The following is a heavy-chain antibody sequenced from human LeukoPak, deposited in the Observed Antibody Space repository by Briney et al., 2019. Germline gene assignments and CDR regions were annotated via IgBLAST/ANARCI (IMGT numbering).Heavy chain of an antibody. Sequence: SETLSLTCTVSGGSINSNYWSWIRQPPGKGLEFLGYIYDSVSTYYNSALKSRVSISVDRSKNQFSLKLTSVTAADTAVYYCARSWHGSGTLDWFDPWGQGTLVTVSS. CDR1: GGSINSNY. CDR2: IYDSVST. J-gene: IGHJ5*02. V-gene: IGHV4-59*12. D-gene: IGHD3-10*01. CDR3: ARSWHGSGTLDWFDP.